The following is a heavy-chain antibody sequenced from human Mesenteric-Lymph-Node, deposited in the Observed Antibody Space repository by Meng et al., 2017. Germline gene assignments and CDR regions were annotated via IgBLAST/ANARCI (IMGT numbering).Heavy chain of an antibody. CDR2: IWYDGSNK. CDR3: ARVPIAVASDY. Sequence: GESLKISCAASGFTFSSYGMHWVRQAPGKGLEWVAVIWYDGSNKYYADSVKGRFTISRDNSKNTLYLQMNSLRAEDTAVYYCARVPIAVASDYWGQGTLVTVSS. D-gene: IGHD6-19*01. J-gene: IGHJ4*02. V-gene: IGHV3-33*01. CDR1: GFTFSSYG.